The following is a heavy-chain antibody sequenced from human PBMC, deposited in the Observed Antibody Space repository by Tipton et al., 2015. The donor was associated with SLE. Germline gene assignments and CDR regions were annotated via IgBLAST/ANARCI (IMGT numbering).Heavy chain of an antibody. CDR2: INTSGST. V-gene: IGHV4-61*02. J-gene: IGHJ3*02. Sequence: LRLSCTVSGGSISSSSYYWSWIRQPAGRALEWIGRINTSGSTTYNPSLKGRVTLSLDTSKNHFSLNLSSVTAADTALYYCARGLRTFPRLDIWGLGTKVTVSS. D-gene: IGHD4-17*01. CDR1: GGSISSSSYY. CDR3: ARGLRTFPRLDI.